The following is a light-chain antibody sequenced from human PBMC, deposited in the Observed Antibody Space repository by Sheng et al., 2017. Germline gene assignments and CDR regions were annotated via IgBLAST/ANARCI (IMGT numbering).Light chain of an antibody. CDR1: QSVSSN. CDR3: QQYDTWPRT. V-gene: IGKV3-15*01. Sequence: EIVMTQSPATLSVSPGERATLSCRASQSVSSNLAWYQQKPGQAPRLLIYGASTRATGIPARFSGRGSGTDFTLTISSLQSEDLAFYYCQQYDTWPRTFGQGTKVDIK. J-gene: IGKJ1*01. CDR2: GAS.